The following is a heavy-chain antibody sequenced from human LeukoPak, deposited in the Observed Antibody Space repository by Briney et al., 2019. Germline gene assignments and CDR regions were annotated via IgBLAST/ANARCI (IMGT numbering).Heavy chain of an antibody. Sequence: GGSLRLSCAAFGFTLNSYLMSWVRQAPGRGLEWVANIRQDGSEKNYVDSVKGRFTISRDNAKNSLYLQMNSLRVEDTAVYFCMRQNRAYFFGHWGQGTLVTVSS. D-gene: IGHD3-3*01. CDR3: MRQNRAYFFGH. J-gene: IGHJ1*01. CDR2: IRQDGSEK. CDR1: GFTLNSYL. V-gene: IGHV3-7*01.